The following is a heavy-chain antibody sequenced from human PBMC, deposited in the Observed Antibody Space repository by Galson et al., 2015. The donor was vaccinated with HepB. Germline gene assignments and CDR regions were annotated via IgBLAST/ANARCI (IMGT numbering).Heavy chain of an antibody. Sequence: SLRLSCAASGFTFSSYSMNWVRQAPGKGLEWVSYISSSSSTIYYADSVKGRFTISRDNAKSSLYLQMNSLRAEDTAVYYCARDQHSSSWYWFDPWGQGTLVTVSS. V-gene: IGHV3-48*01. CDR2: ISSSSSTI. CDR3: ARDQHSSSWYWFDP. J-gene: IGHJ5*02. D-gene: IGHD6-13*01. CDR1: GFTFSSYS.